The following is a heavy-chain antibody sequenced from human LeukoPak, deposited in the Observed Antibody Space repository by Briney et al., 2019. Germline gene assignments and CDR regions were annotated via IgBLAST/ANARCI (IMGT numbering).Heavy chain of an antibody. CDR3: AKDWGEYFDYVWGSFTSFDS. Sequence: PGGSLRLSCAASGFSFSSYGMSCVRQAPGKGLEWVSGISGSGHRTYYADSVKGRFTISRDNSNNTLYLQMNSLRAEDTALYYCAKDWGEYFDYVWGSFTSFDSWGQGTLVTVSS. CDR2: ISGSGHRT. V-gene: IGHV3-23*01. CDR1: GFSFSSYG. D-gene: IGHD3-16*01. J-gene: IGHJ4*02.